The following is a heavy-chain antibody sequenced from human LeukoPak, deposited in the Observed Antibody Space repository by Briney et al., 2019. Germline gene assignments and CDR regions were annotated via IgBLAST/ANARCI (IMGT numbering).Heavy chain of an antibody. CDR3: ARSSGSFDY. Sequence: SETLSPTCAVYGGSFSGYFWSWIRQPPGKGLEWIGYIYTSGSTNYNPSLKSRVTISVDTSKNQFSLRLSSVTAADTAVYYCARSSGSFDYWGQGTLVTVSS. J-gene: IGHJ4*02. D-gene: IGHD1-26*01. CDR1: GGSFSGYF. CDR2: IYTSGST. V-gene: IGHV4-4*09.